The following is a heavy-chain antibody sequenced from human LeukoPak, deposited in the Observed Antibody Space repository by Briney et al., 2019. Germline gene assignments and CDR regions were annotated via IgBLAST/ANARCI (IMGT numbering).Heavy chain of an antibody. J-gene: IGHJ4*02. CDR1: GGSINSYY. CDR3: ARGDPYYYDSSGPQPLDY. CDR2: IYYSGST. D-gene: IGHD3-22*01. Sequence: SETLSLTCTVSGGSINSYYWSWIRQPPGKGLEWIGYIYYSGSTNYNPSLKSRVTISVDTSKNQFSLKLSSVTAADTAVYYCARGDPYYYDSSGPQPLDYWGQGTLVTVSS. V-gene: IGHV4-59*12.